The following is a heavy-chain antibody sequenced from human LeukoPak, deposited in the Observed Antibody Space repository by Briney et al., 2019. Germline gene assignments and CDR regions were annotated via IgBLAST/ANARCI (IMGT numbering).Heavy chain of an antibody. J-gene: IGHJ6*02. Sequence: GGSLRLSCAASGFTFSSYGMHWVRQAPGKGLEWVAVIWYDGSNKYYADSVKGRFTISRDNSKNTLYLQMNSLRAEDTAVYYCARGGYLAVAGYYFYYGMDVWGQGTTVTVSS. D-gene: IGHD6-19*01. CDR2: IWYDGSNK. CDR3: ARGGYLAVAGYYFYYGMDV. CDR1: GFTFSSYG. V-gene: IGHV3-33*01.